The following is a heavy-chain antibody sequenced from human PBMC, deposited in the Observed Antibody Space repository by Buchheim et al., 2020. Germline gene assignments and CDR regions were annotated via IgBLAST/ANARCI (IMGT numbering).Heavy chain of an antibody. V-gene: IGHV3-11*01. CDR1: GFTFSDYY. Sequence: QVQLVESEGGLVKPGGSLRLSCAASGFTFSDYYMNWIRQAPGKGLEWISYISNGGSAIYYADSVKGRFTISRDNAQNSLYLQMNSLRPEDTAVYYCAREGTFLAGYSYDFWGQGTL. J-gene: IGHJ4*02. CDR2: ISNGGSAI. CDR3: AREGTFLAGYSYDF. D-gene: IGHD5-18*01.